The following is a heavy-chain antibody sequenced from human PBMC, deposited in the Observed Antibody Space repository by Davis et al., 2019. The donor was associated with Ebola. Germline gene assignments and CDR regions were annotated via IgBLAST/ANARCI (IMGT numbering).Heavy chain of an antibody. J-gene: IGHJ4*02. V-gene: IGHV4-61*09. D-gene: IGHD1-26*01. CDR1: GDSMSSGSYY. Sequence: PSETLSLTCTVSGDSMSSGSYYWSWIRQPAGKGLEWIGQIYTSGGSNYNPSLKSRATISVDTSKNQFSLKLNSVTAAETAVYYCARDSGSFDYWGQGTLVTVSS. CDR3: ARDSGSFDY. CDR2: IYTSGGS.